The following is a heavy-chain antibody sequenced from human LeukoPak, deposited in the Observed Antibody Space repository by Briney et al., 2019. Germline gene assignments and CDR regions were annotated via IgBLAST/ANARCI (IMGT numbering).Heavy chain of an antibody. CDR3: ARVQLPDIVAPRWSEGGVYYFDY. D-gene: IGHD5-12*01. CDR1: GYTFTSYD. V-gene: IGHV1-8*02. Sequence: ASVKVSCKASGYTFTSYDINWVRQATGQGLEWMGWMNPNSGNTGYAQKFQGRVTMTRDTSTSTVYMELSSLRSEDTAVYYCARVQLPDIVAPRWSEGGVYYFDYWGQGTLVTVSS. CDR2: MNPNSGNT. J-gene: IGHJ4*02.